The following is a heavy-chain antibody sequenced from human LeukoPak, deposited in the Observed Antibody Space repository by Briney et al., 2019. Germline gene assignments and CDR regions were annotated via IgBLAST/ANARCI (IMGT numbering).Heavy chain of an antibody. V-gene: IGHV3-30*04. CDR2: VLYEGSDQ. Sequence: PGGSLRLSSAASGFTFSSYTMHWVRQAAGKGLEWVAFVLYEGSDQYYADSVKGRFTISRDNSKNTVYLQMNSLTVEDTAVYYCARDVQSGSLDPWVQGSLVTVSS. D-gene: IGHD3-3*01. CDR1: GFTFSSYT. CDR3: ARDVQSGSLDP. J-gene: IGHJ5*02.